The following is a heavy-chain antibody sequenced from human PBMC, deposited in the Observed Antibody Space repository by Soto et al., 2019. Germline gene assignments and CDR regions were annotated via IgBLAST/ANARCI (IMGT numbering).Heavy chain of an antibody. CDR2: ISYDGSNK. V-gene: IGHV3-30*03. J-gene: IGHJ4*02. CDR1: GFTFSSYG. Sequence: QVQLLESGGGVVQPWRSLRLSCAASGFTFSSYGMHWVRQAPGKGLQWVAVISYDGSNKYYADSVKGRFTISTDNSKNTRYLQMNSLRAEDTGVYYCIGGYYFGDYWGQGTLVTVSS. D-gene: IGHD3-22*01. CDR3: IGGYYFGDY.